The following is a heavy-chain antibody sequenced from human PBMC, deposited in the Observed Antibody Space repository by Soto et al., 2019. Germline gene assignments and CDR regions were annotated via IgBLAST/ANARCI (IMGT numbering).Heavy chain of an antibody. CDR1: GGTFSSYA. D-gene: IGHD3-3*01. CDR2: IIPIFGTA. J-gene: IGHJ6*02. Sequence: ASVKVSCKASGGTFSSYAISWVRQAPGQGLEWMGGIIPIFGTANYAQKFQGRVTITADESTSTAYMELGSLRSEDTAVYYCARPIRFLEWSTTPRDDKYYYYGMDVWGQGTTVTVSS. V-gene: IGHV1-69*13. CDR3: ARPIRFLEWSTTPRDDKYYYYGMDV.